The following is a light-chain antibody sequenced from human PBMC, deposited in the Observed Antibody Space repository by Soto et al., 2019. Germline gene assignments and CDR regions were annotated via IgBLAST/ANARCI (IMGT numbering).Light chain of an antibody. CDR2: DVS. Sequence: QSALTQPASLSGSPGQSITISCTGTSSDVGGYHYVSWYQQHPGKGPKLMIYDVSNRPSGVSNRFSGSKSGNTASLTISGLHAEHEADYYCSSHRASRTTHDVFGTGTKLPVL. CDR1: SSDVGGYHY. CDR3: SSHRASRTTHDV. V-gene: IGLV2-14*03. J-gene: IGLJ1*01.